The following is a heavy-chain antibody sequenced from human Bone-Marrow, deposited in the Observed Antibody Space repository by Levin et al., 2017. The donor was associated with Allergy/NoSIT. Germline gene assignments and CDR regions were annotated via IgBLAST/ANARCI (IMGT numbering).Heavy chain of an antibody. J-gene: IGHJ6*02. CDR1: GYSFTSYW. Sequence: GESLKISCKGSGYSFTSYWIGWVRQMPGKGLEWMGIIYPGDSDTRYSPSFQGQVTISADKSISTAYLQWSSLKASDTAMYYCARQCESGSYCYYGMDVWGQGTTVTVSS. V-gene: IGHV5-51*01. D-gene: IGHD1-26*01. CDR2: IYPGDSDT. CDR3: ARQCESGSYCYYGMDV.